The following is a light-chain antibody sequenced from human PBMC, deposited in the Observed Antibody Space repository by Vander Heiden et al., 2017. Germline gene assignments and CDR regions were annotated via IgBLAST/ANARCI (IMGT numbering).Light chain of an antibody. V-gene: IGKV1-33*01. CDR3: QQYDNLPLT. Sequence: DIQMTQSPSTLSASVGDRVTITCQASHDISNYLNWYQQQPGKAPKLLIYGASSLETGVPSRFSGSGSGADFTSTISSLQPEDIATYYCQQYDNLPLTFGQGTRLEIK. CDR1: HDISNY. CDR2: GAS. J-gene: IGKJ5*01.